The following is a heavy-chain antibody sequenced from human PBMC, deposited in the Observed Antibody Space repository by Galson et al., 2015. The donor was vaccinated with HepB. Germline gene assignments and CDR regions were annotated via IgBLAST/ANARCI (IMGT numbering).Heavy chain of an antibody. Sequence: SVKVSCKASGYTFTDYYLHWVRHAPGQGLEWVGIINPSDGSTGYAQIFQGRVTVTRDTSTSTVYMELSSLRSEDTAVYYCSRGRGSGWYGGDYWGQGTLVTVSS. CDR3: SRGRGSGWYGGDY. V-gene: IGHV1-46*01. J-gene: IGHJ4*02. D-gene: IGHD6-19*01. CDR1: GYTFTDYY. CDR2: INPSDGST.